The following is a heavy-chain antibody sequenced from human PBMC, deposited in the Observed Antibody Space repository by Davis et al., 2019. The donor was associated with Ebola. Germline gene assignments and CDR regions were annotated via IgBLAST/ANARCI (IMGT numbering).Heavy chain of an antibody. CDR3: ARDRYCSGGSCYSSYYYGMNV. D-gene: IGHD2-15*01. Sequence: AASVKVSCKASGYTFTTYGISWVRQAPGQGLEWMGWISTYNDNTNYAQKLPGRVTMTTDTSTSTTDMELMSLRSDDTAVYYCARDRYCSGGSCYSSYYYGMNVWGQGTTVTVSS. V-gene: IGHV1-18*01. J-gene: IGHJ6*02. CDR1: GYTFTTYG. CDR2: ISTYNDNT.